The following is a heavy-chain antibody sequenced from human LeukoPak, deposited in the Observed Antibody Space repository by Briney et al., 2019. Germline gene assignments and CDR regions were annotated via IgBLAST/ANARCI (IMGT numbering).Heavy chain of an antibody. CDR2: ISSSSTYI. CDR3: ARGPTDRKLNDF. J-gene: IGHJ4*02. CDR1: GFTFSSYG. V-gene: IGHV3-21*01. Sequence: GRSLRLSCAASGFTFSSYGMHWVRQAPGKGLEWVSSISSSSTYIFYADSVKGRFTISRDDAQNSLYLQMNSLRPEDTAVYYCARGPTDRKLNDFWGQGTLVTVSS.